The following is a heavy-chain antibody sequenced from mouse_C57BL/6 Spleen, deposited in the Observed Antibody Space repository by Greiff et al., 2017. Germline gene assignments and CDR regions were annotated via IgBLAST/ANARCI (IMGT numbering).Heavy chain of an antibody. CDR1: GYTFTDYN. Sequence: VQLQQSGPELVKPGASVKMSCKASGYTFTDYNMHWVKQSHGKSLEWIGYINPNNGGTSYNQKFKGQATLTVNKSSSTAYMGLRSLNSDVSAVYYCAIPLHDYGSSSYYFDYWGQGTTLTVSS. CDR2: INPNNGGT. V-gene: IGHV1-22*01. D-gene: IGHD1-1*01. CDR3: AIPLHDYGSSSYYFDY. J-gene: IGHJ2*01.